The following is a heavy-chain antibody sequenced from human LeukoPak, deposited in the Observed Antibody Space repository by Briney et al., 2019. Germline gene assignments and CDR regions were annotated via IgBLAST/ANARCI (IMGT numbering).Heavy chain of an antibody. CDR1: GVSISSGGQY. V-gene: IGHV4-31*03. CDR2: IFYRDST. CDR3: ARDRGNGWPYFFDY. J-gene: IGHJ4*02. Sequence: SETLSLTCTVSGVSISSGGQYWSWIRQSPGKGLEWIGYIFYRDSTNYNPSLKSRATISVDTSKNQFSLNLTSLTAADTAVYYCARDRGNGWPYFFDYWGRGTLVTVSP. D-gene: IGHD6-19*01.